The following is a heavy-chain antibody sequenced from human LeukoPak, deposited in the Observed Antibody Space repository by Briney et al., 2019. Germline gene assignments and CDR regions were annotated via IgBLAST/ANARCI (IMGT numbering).Heavy chain of an antibody. CDR2: IYPSGST. CDR1: GSYLSSYY. Sequence: SSETLSLTCSVSGSYLSSYYWSWIRQPAEKGLEWIGRIYPSGSTNYNPSLKSRVTMSIDTSKDQFSLELTSVTAADTAVYYCARTIAGAGTVSFDYWGQGILVTVSS. V-gene: IGHV4-4*07. D-gene: IGHD6-19*01. J-gene: IGHJ4*02. CDR3: ARTIAGAGTVSFDY.